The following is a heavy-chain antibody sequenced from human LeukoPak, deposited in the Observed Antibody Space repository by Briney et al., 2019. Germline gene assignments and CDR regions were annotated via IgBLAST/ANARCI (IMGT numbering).Heavy chain of an antibody. V-gene: IGHV4-39*07. D-gene: IGHD5-12*01. CDR3: ARDGGYDSPVTYYYYYYMDV. J-gene: IGHJ6*03. CDR1: GGSISSSSYY. CDR2: IYYSGST. Sequence: SETLSLTCTVSGGSISSSSYYWGWIRQPPGKGLEWIGSIYYSGSTNYNPSLKSRVTISVDTSKNQFSLKLSSVTAADTAVYYCARDGGYDSPVTYYYYYYMDVWGKGTTVTISS.